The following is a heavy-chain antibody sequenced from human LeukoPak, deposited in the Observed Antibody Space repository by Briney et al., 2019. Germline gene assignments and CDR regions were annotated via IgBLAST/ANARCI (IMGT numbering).Heavy chain of an antibody. V-gene: IGHV4-61*05. CDR1: GGSISISSYY. Sequence: KSSETLSLTCTVSGGSISISSYYWSWIRQPPGKGLEWIGYIYYTGTTNYNPSLKSRVTISVDTSTNQFSLKLNSVTAADTAVYFRARTRFDSSGYYPYYFDYWGQGTLVTVSS. CDR3: ARTRFDSSGYYPYYFDY. J-gene: IGHJ4*02. CDR2: IYYTGTT. D-gene: IGHD3-22*01.